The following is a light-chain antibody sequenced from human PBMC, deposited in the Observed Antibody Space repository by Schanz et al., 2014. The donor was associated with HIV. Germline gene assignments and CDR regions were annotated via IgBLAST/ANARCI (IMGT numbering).Light chain of an antibody. CDR2: DNN. CDR3: QSYDNRLSVVV. Sequence: SVLTQPPSVSGAPGQRVTISCTGSSSNIGAGYDVHWYQQHPGTAPKLLIYDNNHRPSGVPDRFSGSKSGTSASLAITGLQAEDEADYYCQSYDNRLSVVVFGGGTKLTVL. J-gene: IGLJ2*01. V-gene: IGLV1-40*01. CDR1: SSNIGAGYD.